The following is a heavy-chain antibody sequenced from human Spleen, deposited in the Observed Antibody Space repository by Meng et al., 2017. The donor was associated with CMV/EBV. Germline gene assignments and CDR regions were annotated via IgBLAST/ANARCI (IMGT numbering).Heavy chain of an antibody. V-gene: IGHV1-46*01. CDR1: GYTFTSYY. Sequence: ASVKVSCKASGYTFTSYYMHWVRQAPGQGLEWMGIINPSGGSTSYAQKFQGRVTMTRDTSTSTVYMELSSLRSEDTAVYYCAKALLGYCSSFSCRGYYGMDGWGQGTTVTVSS. J-gene: IGHJ6*02. D-gene: IGHD2-2*01. CDR2: INPSGGST. CDR3: AKALLGYCSSFSCRGYYGMDG.